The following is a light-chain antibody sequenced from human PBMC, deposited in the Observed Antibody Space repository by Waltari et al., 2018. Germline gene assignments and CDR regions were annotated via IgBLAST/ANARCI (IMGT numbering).Light chain of an antibody. CDR1: QSVLYSSNKKNY. J-gene: IGKJ1*01. V-gene: IGKV4-1*01. CDR3: QQYDSTPWT. CDR2: WAS. Sequence: DIVMTQSPDSLAVSLGERATINCKSSQSVLYSSNKKNYLAWYQQKAGQPTKLLIYWASTRESGVPDRVTGSGSGTDFTFTISSLQAEDVAGYYCQQYDSTPWTFGQGTKVEIK.